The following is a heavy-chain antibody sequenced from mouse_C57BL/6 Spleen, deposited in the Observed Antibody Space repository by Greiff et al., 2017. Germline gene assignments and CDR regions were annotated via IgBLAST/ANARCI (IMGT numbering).Heavy chain of an antibody. V-gene: IGHV5-6*01. CDR3: ARQSNYNFDV. CDR1: GFTFSSYG. CDR2: ISSGGSYT. J-gene: IGHJ1*03. Sequence: EVTLVESGGDLVKPGGSLKLSCAASGFTFSSYGMSWVRQTPDKRLERVATISSGGSYTYYPDSVKGRFTISRDNAKNTLYLQMSSLKSEDTAMYYCARQSNYNFDVWGTGTTVTVSS. D-gene: IGHD2-5*01.